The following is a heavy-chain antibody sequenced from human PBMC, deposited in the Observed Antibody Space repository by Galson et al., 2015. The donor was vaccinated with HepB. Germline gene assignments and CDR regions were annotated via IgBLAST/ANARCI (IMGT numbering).Heavy chain of an antibody. D-gene: IGHD2-2*03. J-gene: IGHJ4*02. Sequence: SVKVSCKASGGTFSSYAISWVRQAPGQGLEWMEGIIPIFGTANYAQKFQGRVTITADESTSTAYMELSSLRSEDTAVYYCARDNGYCSSTSCHNYFDYWGQGTLVTVSS. CDR2: IIPIFGTA. CDR3: ARDNGYCSSTSCHNYFDY. V-gene: IGHV1-69*13. CDR1: GGTFSSYA.